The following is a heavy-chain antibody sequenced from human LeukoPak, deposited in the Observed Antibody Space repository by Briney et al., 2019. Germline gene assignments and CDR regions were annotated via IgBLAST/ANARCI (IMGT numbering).Heavy chain of an antibody. CDR1: GFTFSDYY. V-gene: IGHV3-11*03. CDR3: ARKHDYGSGSYYNEYFDY. Sequence: GGSLRLSCAASGFTFSDYYISWIRQAPGKGLEWVSYISSSSTYTNYADSVKGRFTISRDNAKTSLYLQMNSLRAEDTAVYYCARKHDYGSGSYYNEYFDYWGQGTLVTVSS. J-gene: IGHJ4*02. CDR2: ISSSSTYT. D-gene: IGHD3-10*01.